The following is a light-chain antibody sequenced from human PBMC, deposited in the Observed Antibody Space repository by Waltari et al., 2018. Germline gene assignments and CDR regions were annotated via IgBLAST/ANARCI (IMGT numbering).Light chain of an antibody. V-gene: IGKV2-28*01. J-gene: IGKJ4*01. CDR3: MQALQTPLT. CDR1: QRLRHSNGYNY. Sequence: DIVITHSPRSLPVPARAPAHTACRSNQRLRHSNGYNYLEWYLQKPGHSTQLLLYLGSNRASGVPDRFSGSGSGTDFTLKISRVEAEDVGVYYCMQALQTPLTFGGGTKVEIK. CDR2: LGS.